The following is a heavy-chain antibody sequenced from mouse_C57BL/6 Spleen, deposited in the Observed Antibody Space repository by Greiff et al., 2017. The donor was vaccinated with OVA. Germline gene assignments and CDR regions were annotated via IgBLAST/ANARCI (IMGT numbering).Heavy chain of an antibody. CDR3: VRYGNYGDY. J-gene: IGHJ2*01. CDR2: IDPSDSET. CDR1: GYTFTSYW. D-gene: IGHD2-1*01. V-gene: IGHV1-52*01. Sequence: QVQLQQPGAELVRPGSSVKLSCKASGYTFTSYWMHWVKQRPIQGLEWIGNIDPSDSETHYNQKFKDKATLTVDKSSNTASMQLSSLTSEDSAVYYFVRYGNYGDYWGQGTTLTVSS.